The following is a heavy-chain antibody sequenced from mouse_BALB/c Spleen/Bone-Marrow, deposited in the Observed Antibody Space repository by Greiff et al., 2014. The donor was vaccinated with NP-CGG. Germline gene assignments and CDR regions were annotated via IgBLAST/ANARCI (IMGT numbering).Heavy chain of an antibody. V-gene: IGHV5-17*02. CDR1: GFTFNNFG. J-gene: IGHJ3*01. Sequence: VQLVEFGGGLVQPGGSRKLSCAASGFTFNNFGMHWVRQALEKGLEWVAYISSGSNIIYYADKEKVRVTTTRDNAKNTLFLQMPSLRSEDTAKYYCARGGSVTEGFAYWGQGTLVTVSA. CDR3: ARGGSVTEGFAY. CDR2: ISSGSNII. D-gene: IGHD2-1*01.